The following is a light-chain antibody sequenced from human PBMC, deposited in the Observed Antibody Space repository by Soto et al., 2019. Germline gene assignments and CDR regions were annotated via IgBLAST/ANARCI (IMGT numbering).Light chain of an antibody. CDR2: EVN. CDR1: SSDVGGYNY. V-gene: IGLV2-8*01. CDR3: SSYAGSSNV. J-gene: IGLJ1*01. Sequence: QSALTQPPSASGSPGQSVAISCTGTSSDVGGYNYVSWYQQHPGKAPKLMIYEVNKRPSGVPDRFSGSKSVNTASLTVSGRQAEDEADYYCSSYAGSSNVFGTGTQLTVL.